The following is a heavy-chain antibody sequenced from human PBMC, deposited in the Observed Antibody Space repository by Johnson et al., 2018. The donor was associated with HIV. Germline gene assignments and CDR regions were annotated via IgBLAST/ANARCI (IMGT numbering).Heavy chain of an antibody. Sequence: QLVESGGGVVQPGGSLRLSCAASGFTFSSYGMHWVRQAPGKGLEWVEFIRYDGSNKYYADSVKGRFTIPRDNAKNSLYLQMNSLRVEDTAVYYCARRIRDIVVVPAADDAFDIWGQGTMVTVSS. CDR3: ARRIRDIVVVPAADDAFDI. CDR2: IRYDGSNK. V-gene: IGHV3-30*02. CDR1: GFTFSSYG. J-gene: IGHJ3*02. D-gene: IGHD2-2*01.